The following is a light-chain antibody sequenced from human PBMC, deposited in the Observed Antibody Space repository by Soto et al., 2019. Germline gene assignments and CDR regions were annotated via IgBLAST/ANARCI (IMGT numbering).Light chain of an antibody. J-gene: IGKJ1*01. V-gene: IGKV1-5*03. CDR3: QQYFESSET. Sequence: IRMTQSPCTLSASVGDSVTITCRASQYISSWLAWYQQKPGQAPKLLIYKASNLQSGAPSRFSGSGSGTEFTLTINSLQPDDFATYYCQQYFESSETFGQGTKVDIK. CDR2: KAS. CDR1: QYISSW.